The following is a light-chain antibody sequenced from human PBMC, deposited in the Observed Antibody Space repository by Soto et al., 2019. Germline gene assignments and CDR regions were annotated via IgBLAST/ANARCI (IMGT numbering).Light chain of an antibody. Sequence: EIVVTQSPDTLSVSPGERVSLSCRASQSISVNLAWFQQKPGQAPRLLIFDASTRATGIPDRFSGSGSGTEFTLTISSLQSEDFAVYYCQQYNTWPPKWTFRQGTKVEVK. V-gene: IGKV3D-15*01. CDR1: QSISVN. CDR3: QQYNTWPPKWT. CDR2: DAS. J-gene: IGKJ1*01.